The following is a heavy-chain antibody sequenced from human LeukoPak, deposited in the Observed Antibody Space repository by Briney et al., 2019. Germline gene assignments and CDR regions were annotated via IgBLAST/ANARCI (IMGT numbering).Heavy chain of an antibody. CDR3: ARVEGPYCYYGMDV. CDR1: GYTFTSYD. V-gene: IGHV1-8*01. Sequence: ASVKVSCKASGYTFTSYDINWVRQATGQGLEWMGWMNPNSGNAGYVQKLQGRVTMTRNTSISTAYMELSSLRSEDTAVYYCARVEGPYCYYGMDVWGQGTTVTVSS. CDR2: MNPNSGNA. J-gene: IGHJ6*02.